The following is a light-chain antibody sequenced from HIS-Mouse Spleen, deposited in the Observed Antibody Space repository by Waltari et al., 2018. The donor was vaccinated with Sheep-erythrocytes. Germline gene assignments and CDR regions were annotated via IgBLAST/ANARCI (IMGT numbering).Light chain of an antibody. CDR2: DVS. CDR3: CSYAGSYNHV. J-gene: IGLJ1*01. V-gene: IGLV2-11*01. CDR1: SSDVGGYNY. Sequence: LTQPRSVSGSPGQSVTISCTGTSSDVGGYNYVSWYQQHPGKAPKLMIYDVSKRPSGVPDRFSGSKSGNTASLTIPGLQAEDEADYYCCSYAGSYNHVFATGTRVTVL.